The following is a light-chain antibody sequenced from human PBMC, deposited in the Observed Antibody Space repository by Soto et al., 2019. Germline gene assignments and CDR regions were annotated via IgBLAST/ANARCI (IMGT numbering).Light chain of an antibody. CDR1: SSDVGGYNY. CDR2: DVS. CDR3: SSYTSSSTLLYV. Sequence: QSVLTQPASVSGSPGQSITISCTGTSSDVGGYNYVSWYQQHPGKAPTLMIYDVSNRPSGVSNRFSGSKSGNTASLTISGLQAEDEADYYCSSYTSSSTLLYVVGTGTKLTVL. V-gene: IGLV2-14*01. J-gene: IGLJ1*01.